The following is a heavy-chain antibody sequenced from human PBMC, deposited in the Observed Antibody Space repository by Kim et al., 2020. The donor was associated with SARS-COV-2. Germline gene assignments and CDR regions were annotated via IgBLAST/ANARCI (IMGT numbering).Heavy chain of an antibody. Sequence: GGSLRLSCVASGFTFSYYAMNWVRQAPGKGLEWVSGISGGGGSTYYADSVKGRFTISRDNSKNTVYLQMNSLRAEDTAVYYCAKELSMTTQTSGGDFFDYWGQGTLVTVSS. J-gene: IGHJ4*02. CDR1: GFTFSYYA. CDR3: AKELSMTTQTSGGDFFDY. V-gene: IGHV3-23*01. D-gene: IGHD4-17*01. CDR2: ISGGGGST.